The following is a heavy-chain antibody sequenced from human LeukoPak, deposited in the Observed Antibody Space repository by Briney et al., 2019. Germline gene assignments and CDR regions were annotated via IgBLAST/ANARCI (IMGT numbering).Heavy chain of an antibody. CDR2: INTNTGNP. J-gene: IGHJ4*02. D-gene: IGHD6-6*01. Sequence: ASVKVSCKASGYTFTSYAMNWVRQAPGQGLEWMGWINTNTGNPTYAQGFTGRFVFSLDTSVSTAYLQIRSLKAEDTAVYYCARAAPMAIAARPSYFDYWGQGTLVTVSS. CDR3: ARAAPMAIAARPSYFDY. CDR1: GYTFTSYA. V-gene: IGHV7-4-1*02.